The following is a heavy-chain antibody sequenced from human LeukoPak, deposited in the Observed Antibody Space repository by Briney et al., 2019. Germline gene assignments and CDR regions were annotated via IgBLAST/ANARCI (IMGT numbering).Heavy chain of an antibody. CDR1: GFTFDDYP. CDR3: SRAVRLNGDAFDF. V-gene: IGHV3-49*04. CDR2: IRTKGYGETT. J-gene: IGHJ3*01. Sequence: GGTLRLSCTASGFTFDDYPMSWVRQPPGKGLEWVGYIRTKGYGETTEYASSVVGRFTISRDDSKRIAYLQMHSLETADTAVYYCSRAVRLNGDAFDFWGQGTMVPVSS. D-gene: IGHD3-16*01.